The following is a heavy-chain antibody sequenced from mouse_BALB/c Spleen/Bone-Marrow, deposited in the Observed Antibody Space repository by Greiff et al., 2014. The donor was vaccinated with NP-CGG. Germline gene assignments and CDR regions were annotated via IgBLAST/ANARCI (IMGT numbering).Heavy chain of an antibody. CDR1: GYTFTDYV. J-gene: IGHJ2*01. CDR2: IYPGSGST. CDR3: VTDPYYGRQYYFDY. D-gene: IGHD1-1*02. Sequence: QVQLKESGPELVKPGASVKMSCKASGYTFTDYVISWVKQRTGQGLEWIGEIYPGSGSTYYIEKFKGKATLTADKSFNTVYMQLISLTSEDSAVFFCVTDPYYGRQYYFDYWGQGTTLTVSS. V-gene: IGHV1-77*01.